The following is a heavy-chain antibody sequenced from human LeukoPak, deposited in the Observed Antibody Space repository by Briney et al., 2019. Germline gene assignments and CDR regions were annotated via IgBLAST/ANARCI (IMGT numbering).Heavy chain of an antibody. V-gene: IGHV1-69*05. CDR2: IIPIFGTA. D-gene: IGHD4-17*01. Sequence: SVMVSCKASGGTFSSYAISWVRQAPGQGLEWLGGIIPIFGTANYAQKFQGRVTITTDESTSTAYMELSSLRSEDTAVYYCARGTVSIYYYYYMDVWGKGTTVTVSS. CDR1: GGTFSSYA. CDR3: ARGTVSIYYYYYMDV. J-gene: IGHJ6*03.